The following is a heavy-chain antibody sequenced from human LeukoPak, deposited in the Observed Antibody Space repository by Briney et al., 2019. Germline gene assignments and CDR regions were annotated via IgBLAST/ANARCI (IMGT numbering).Heavy chain of an antibody. J-gene: IGHJ3*02. CDR2: ISWNSGSI. D-gene: IGHD3/OR15-3a*01. Sequence: PGGSLRLSCAASGFTFSAYSMNWVRQAPGKGLEWVSGISWNSGSIGYADSVKGRFTISRDNAKNSLYLQMNSLRAEDTALYYCAKGRGFGPNDAFDIWGQGTMVTVSS. CDR3: AKGRGFGPNDAFDI. V-gene: IGHV3-9*01. CDR1: GFTFSAYS.